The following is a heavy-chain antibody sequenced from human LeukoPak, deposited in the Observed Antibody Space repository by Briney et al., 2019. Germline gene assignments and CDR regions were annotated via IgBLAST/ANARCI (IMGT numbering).Heavy chain of an antibody. CDR2: TYYKSKWYS. V-gene: IGHV6-1*01. CDR1: GDSVSSKNGA. J-gene: IGHJ4*02. D-gene: IGHD6-19*01. CDR3: ARDFGTTGWHTFDY. Sequence: SQTLSLTCVVSGDSVSSKNGAWNWIRQSPSRGLEWLGRTYYKSKWYSDYAESMEGRMTNSQDTSKNQYSLHLNSVTPGDTAVYYCARDFGTTGWHTFDYWGQGTLVTASS.